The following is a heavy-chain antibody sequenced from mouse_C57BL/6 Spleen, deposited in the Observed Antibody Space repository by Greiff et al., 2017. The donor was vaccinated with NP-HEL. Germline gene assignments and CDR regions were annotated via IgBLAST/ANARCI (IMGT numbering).Heavy chain of an antibody. V-gene: IGHV1-42*01. CDR1: GYSFTGYY. CDR3: ARFQNWDAAWFAY. J-gene: IGHJ3*01. Sequence: VQLKESGPELVKPGASVKISCKASGYSFTGYYMNWVKQSPEKSLEWIGEINPSTGGTTYNQKFKAKATLTVDKSSSTAYMQLKSLTSEDSAVYYCARFQNWDAAWFAYWGQGTLVTVSA. CDR2: INPSTGGT. D-gene: IGHD4-1*01.